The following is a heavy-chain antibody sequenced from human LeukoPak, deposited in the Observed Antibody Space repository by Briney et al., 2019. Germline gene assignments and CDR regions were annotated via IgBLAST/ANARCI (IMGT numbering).Heavy chain of an antibody. D-gene: IGHD6-13*01. J-gene: IGHJ5*02. CDR2: ISSSGSTT. CDR3: AKPRPSYSSSWYDH. CDR1: GLTFSSYG. V-gene: IGHV3-48*03. Sequence: PGGSLRLSCAASGLTFSSYGTNWVRQAPGKGLEWVSYISSSGSTTYYADSVKGRVTISRDNSKNTLYLQMNSLRAEDTAVYYCAKPRPSYSSSWYDHWGQGTLVTVSS.